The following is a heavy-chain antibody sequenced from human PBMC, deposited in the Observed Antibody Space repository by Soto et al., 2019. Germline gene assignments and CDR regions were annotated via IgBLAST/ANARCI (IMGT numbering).Heavy chain of an antibody. V-gene: IGHV5-51*01. CDR1: GYSFTSYW. D-gene: IGHD3-3*01. CDR2: IYPGDSDT. Sequence: PGESLKISCRGSGYSFTSYWIGWVRQMPGKGLEWMGIIYPGDSDTRYSPSFQGQVTISADKSISTAYPQWSSLKASDTAMYYYARCGGNLEGAYYDFWSGYYLRYYYYYMDVWGKGTTVTVSS. CDR3: ARCGGNLEGAYYDFWSGYYLRYYYYYMDV. J-gene: IGHJ6*03.